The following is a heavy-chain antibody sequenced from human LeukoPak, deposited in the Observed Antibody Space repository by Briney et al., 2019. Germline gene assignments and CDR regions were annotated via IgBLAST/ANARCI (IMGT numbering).Heavy chain of an antibody. CDR1: GVSIITNNSY. CDR3: AKQTGSGLFILP. J-gene: IGHJ4*02. Sequence: SETLSLTCTVSGVSIITNNSYWGWIRQPPGKGREWIGSIYYTGNTYYNASLKSHVSISIDTSNNQFSLRLTSVTAADTAVYFCAKQTGSGLFILPGGQGTLVTVSS. D-gene: IGHD3/OR15-3a*01. CDR2: IYYTGNT. V-gene: IGHV4-39*01.